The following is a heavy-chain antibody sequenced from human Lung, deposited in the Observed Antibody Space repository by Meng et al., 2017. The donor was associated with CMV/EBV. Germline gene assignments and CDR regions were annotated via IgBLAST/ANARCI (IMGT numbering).Heavy chain of an antibody. CDR1: VHSFIDYD. D-gene: IGHD2-8*01. Sequence: ASVKVSCKASVHSFIDYDIHWARRAPGQGLEWMGRINSYGGGTNYAQQFRGRVTMTRDTSTDTAYMELSRLTSDDTAVYYCARDGSLNGPNYYYYNGVEVWGPGNXV. J-gene: IGHJ6*01. V-gene: IGHV1-2*06. CDR2: INSYGGGT. CDR3: ARDGSLNGPNYYYYNGVEV.